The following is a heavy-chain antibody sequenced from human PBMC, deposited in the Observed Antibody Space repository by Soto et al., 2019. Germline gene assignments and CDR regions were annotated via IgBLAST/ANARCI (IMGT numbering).Heavy chain of an antibody. J-gene: IGHJ2*01. Sequence: GGSLRLSCAASGFTFSSYGMHWVRQAPGKGLEWVAVIWYEGSNKYYADSVKGRFTISRDNSKYTLYFQMNSLRAEDTAVYYCASDGYYDSIGYFTDIYWYFDLWGRGTLVTVSS. V-gene: IGHV3-33*01. CDR1: GFTFSSYG. CDR2: IWYEGSNK. CDR3: ASDGYYDSIGYFTDIYWYFDL. D-gene: IGHD3-22*01.